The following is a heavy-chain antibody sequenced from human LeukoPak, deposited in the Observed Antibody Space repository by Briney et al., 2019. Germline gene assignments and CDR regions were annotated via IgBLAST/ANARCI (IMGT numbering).Heavy chain of an antibody. CDR2: ISGKGGTT. Sequence: PGGSLTLSCLAYGFDFSGYVMEWVRQAPGKGLKSVSVISGKGGTTDYTESVKGRFNVSRDNSQNTLFLEMSSLRAEDTAVYYCVRHSVTQSTSGWYGALDIWGQGTMVVVSS. D-gene: IGHD6-19*01. V-gene: IGHV3-64D*06. CDR3: VRHSVTQSTSGWYGALDI. CDR1: GFDFSGYV. J-gene: IGHJ3*02.